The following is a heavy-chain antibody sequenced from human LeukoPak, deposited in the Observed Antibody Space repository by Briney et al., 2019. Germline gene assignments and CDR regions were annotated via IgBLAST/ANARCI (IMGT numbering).Heavy chain of an antibody. CDR2: ISYDGSSK. D-gene: IGHD5/OR15-5a*01. CDR1: GFTFSTYG. CDR3: AKRMGPSVAATDLDY. J-gene: IGHJ4*02. V-gene: IGHV3-30*18. Sequence: GRSLRLSCAASGFTFSTYGMEWVRQAPGKGLEWVAVISYDGSSKSYGDSVKGRFTISRDNSKNTLYLQMNSLRTEDTAVYYCAKRMGPSVAATDLDYWGQGTLVTVSS.